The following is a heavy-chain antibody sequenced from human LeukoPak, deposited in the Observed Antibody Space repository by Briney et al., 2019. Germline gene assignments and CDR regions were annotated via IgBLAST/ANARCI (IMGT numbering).Heavy chain of an antibody. V-gene: IGHV1-2*02. CDR2: INPNSGGT. D-gene: IGHD2-2*02. CDR3: ARLVPAAIRVVARLNGHNWFDP. J-gene: IGHJ5*02. CDR1: GYTFTGYY. Sequence: GASVKVSCKASGYTFTGYYMHWVRQAPGQGLEWMGWINPNSGGTNYAQKFQGRVTMTRDTSISTAYMELSRLRSDDTAVYYCARLVPAAIRVVARLNGHNWFDPWGQGTLVTVSS.